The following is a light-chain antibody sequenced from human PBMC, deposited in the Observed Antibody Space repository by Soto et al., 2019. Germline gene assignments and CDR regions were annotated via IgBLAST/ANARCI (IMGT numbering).Light chain of an antibody. V-gene: IGKV3-20*01. Sequence: EIVLTQSPGTLSLFPGERAALSCRASQSVPSNSLAWYQKKPGQAPCLLISGASSRAAGIPERFSGSGSGTDFTLTISRLEPEDFAVYYCQHYYGVPLTFGGGTRVEI. CDR3: QHYYGVPLT. J-gene: IGKJ4*01. CDR1: QSVPSNS. CDR2: GAS.